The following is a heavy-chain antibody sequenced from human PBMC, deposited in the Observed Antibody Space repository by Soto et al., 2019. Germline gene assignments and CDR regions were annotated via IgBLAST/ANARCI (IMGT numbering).Heavy chain of an antibody. CDR1: GGSISSYY. Sequence: QVQLQESGPGLVKPSETLSLTCTVSGGSISSYYWSWIRQPPGKGLEWIGYIYYSGSTNYNPTLKRRATISVDTSKNRVSLKLSSVTSADTAVYYGARDGGLHATQLFDYWGQGTLVTVSS. J-gene: IGHJ4*02. D-gene: IGHD2-15*01. V-gene: IGHV4-59*01. CDR2: IYYSGST. CDR3: ARDGGLHATQLFDY.